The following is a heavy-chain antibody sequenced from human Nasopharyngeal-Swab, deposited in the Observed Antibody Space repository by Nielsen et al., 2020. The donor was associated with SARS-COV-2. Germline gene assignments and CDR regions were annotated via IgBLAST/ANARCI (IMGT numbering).Heavy chain of an antibody. Sequence: GGALRLACVASGYSFRTYGMSWVRQEPGKGLEWVAAIIGSVDISGSGGTTYYADSVKGRFTISRDNSNNTLSLQMNSLRAEDTAVYYCAKDLRGPYFFWGQGTLVTVSS. CDR2: IIGSVDISGSGGTT. CDR1: GYSFRTYG. CDR3: AKDLRGPYFF. J-gene: IGHJ4*02. D-gene: IGHD2/OR15-2a*01. V-gene: IGHV3-23*01.